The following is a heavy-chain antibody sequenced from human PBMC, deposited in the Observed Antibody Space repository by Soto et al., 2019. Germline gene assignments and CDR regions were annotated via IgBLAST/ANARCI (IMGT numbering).Heavy chain of an antibody. V-gene: IGHV1-18*01. CDR3: ATRAPAFDY. CDR1: GYTFTNFG. CDR2: VTTDKGKT. Sequence: QVQLVQSGPEVKKPGTSVTVSCKTSGYTFTNFGISWVRQAPGQGLEWMGWVTTDKGKTTYAQKFQARVTMTTDTSTCTAYMELRSLRSDDTAVYYCATRAPAFDYWGQGTLVTVSS. J-gene: IGHJ4*02.